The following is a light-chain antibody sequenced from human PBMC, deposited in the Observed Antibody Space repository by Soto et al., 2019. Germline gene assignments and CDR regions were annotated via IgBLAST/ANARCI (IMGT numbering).Light chain of an antibody. CDR2: AAT. J-gene: IGKJ5*01. CDR3: QQSYDTPPTT. CDR1: RYISDN. Sequence: DIQMTQSPSSLSAFVGDRVTITCRASRYISDNLNWYQHKPGRAPKLLIYAATNLQSGVPSRFNGRGSATDFTLTISSVLPEDFLTYYCQQSYDTPPTTFGQGTRLEI. V-gene: IGKV1-39*01.